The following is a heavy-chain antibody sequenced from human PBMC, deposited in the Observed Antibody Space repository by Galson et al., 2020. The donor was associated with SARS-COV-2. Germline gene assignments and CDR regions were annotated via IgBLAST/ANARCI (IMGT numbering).Heavy chain of an antibody. CDR2: IYYTGTT. J-gene: IGHJ5*01. Sequence: SETLSLTCAVSSGAISSNAYSWNWIRQPPGKGPEWIGNIYYTGTTAYNPSLQSRVTISIDGSHNQFSLTLTSLTAADTAVYFCARDVGFDWFDSWGRGILVTVSS. CDR3: ARDVGFDWFDS. V-gene: IGHV4-30-2*01. D-gene: IGHD1-26*01. CDR1: SGAISSNAYS.